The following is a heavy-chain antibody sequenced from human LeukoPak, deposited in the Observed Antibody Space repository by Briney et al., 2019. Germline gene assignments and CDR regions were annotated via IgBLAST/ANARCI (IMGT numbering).Heavy chain of an antibody. V-gene: IGHV1-2*02. Sequence: ASVKVSCKASGYTFTGYYMHWVRQAPGQGLEWMGWINPNSGGTNYAQKFQGRVTMTRDTSISTAYMELSRLRSDDTAVYYCARGTVLLRYFDWLPISGYYFDYWGQGTLVTVSS. CDR3: ARGTVLLRYFDWLPISGYYFDY. J-gene: IGHJ4*02. D-gene: IGHD3-9*01. CDR2: INPNSGGT. CDR1: GYTFTGYY.